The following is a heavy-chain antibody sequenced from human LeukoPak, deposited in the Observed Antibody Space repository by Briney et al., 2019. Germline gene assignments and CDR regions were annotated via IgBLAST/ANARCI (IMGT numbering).Heavy chain of an antibody. CDR1: GGTFSTFG. CDR3: ARQGYNYGGDY. J-gene: IGHJ4*02. Sequence: SVKVSCKASGGTFSTFGISWVRQAPGQGLEWMGGIIPMSGTVNNAQKFQGRVTITADKSTGTAYMELSSLRSDDTAVYYCARQGYNYGGDYWGQGTLVTVSS. CDR2: IIPMSGTV. V-gene: IGHV1-69*06. D-gene: IGHD5-18*01.